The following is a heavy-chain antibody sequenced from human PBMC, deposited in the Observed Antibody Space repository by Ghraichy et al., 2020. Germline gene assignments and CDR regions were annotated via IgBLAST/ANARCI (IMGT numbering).Heavy chain of an antibody. CDR3: ARSLVDIVATPRQPGGFDY. J-gene: IGHJ4*02. V-gene: IGHV3-48*02. Sequence: GGSLRLSCAASGFTFSSYSMNWVRQAPGKGLEWVSYISSSSSTIYYADSVKGRFTISRDNAKNSLYLQMNSLRDEDTAVYYCARSLVDIVATPRQPGGFDYWGQGTLVTVSS. CDR2: ISSSSSTI. D-gene: IGHD5-12*01. CDR1: GFTFSSYS.